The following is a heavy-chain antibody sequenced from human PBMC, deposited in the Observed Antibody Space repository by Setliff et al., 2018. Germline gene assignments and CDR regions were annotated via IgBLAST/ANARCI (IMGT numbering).Heavy chain of an antibody. D-gene: IGHD6-13*01. Sequence: ASVKVSCKASGYTFTSYDINWVRQATGQGLEWMGWMNPNSGNTGYAQKFQGRVTMTRNTSITTAYMELSSLRSEDTAVYYCARGGSGIAAAGTGKTAFDIWGQGTPVTVSS. CDR3: ARGGSGIAAAGTGKTAFDI. V-gene: IGHV1-8*02. CDR1: GYTFTSYD. CDR2: MNPNSGNT. J-gene: IGHJ4*02.